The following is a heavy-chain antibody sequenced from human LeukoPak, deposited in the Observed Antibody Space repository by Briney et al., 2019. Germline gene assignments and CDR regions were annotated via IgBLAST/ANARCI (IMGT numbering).Heavy chain of an antibody. D-gene: IGHD3-16*02. Sequence: SETLSLTCTVSGGSISSYYWSWIRQPAGKGLEWIGHIYTSGSTNYNPSLKSRVTMSVDTSKNQFSLKLSSVTAADTAVYYCARAGRHLVDYVWGSYRAPFDYWGQGTLVTVSS. CDR2: IYTSGST. V-gene: IGHV4-4*07. J-gene: IGHJ4*02. CDR3: ARAGRHLVDYVWGSYRAPFDY. CDR1: GGSISSYY.